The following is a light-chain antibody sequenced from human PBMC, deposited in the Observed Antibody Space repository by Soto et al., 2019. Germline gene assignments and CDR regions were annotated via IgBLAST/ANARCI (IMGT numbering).Light chain of an antibody. CDR3: QQYGSSGT. V-gene: IGKV3-20*01. Sequence: EIGVTQSPVTLSLSPGERATLSCRASQSVSNNYLAWYQQKPGQAPRLLIYGASNRATGIPDRFSGSGSGTDFTLTISRLEPEDFAVYYCQQYGSSGTFGQGTKVDIK. J-gene: IGKJ1*01. CDR1: QSVSNNY. CDR2: GAS.